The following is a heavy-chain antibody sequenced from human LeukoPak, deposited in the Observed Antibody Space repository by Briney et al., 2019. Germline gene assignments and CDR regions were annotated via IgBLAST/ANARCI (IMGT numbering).Heavy chain of an antibody. CDR1: GGSIISGGYS. V-gene: IGHV4-30-2*01. J-gene: IGHJ2*01. D-gene: IGHD6-13*01. Sequence: SETLSLTCAVSGGSIISGGYSWSWIRQPPGKGLEWIGYISHSGSTYYNPSPKSRVTISVDRSKNQFSLKLTSVTAADTAVYYCARYSSTWPYWYFDLWGRGTLVTVSS. CDR3: ARYSSTWPYWYFDL. CDR2: ISHSGST.